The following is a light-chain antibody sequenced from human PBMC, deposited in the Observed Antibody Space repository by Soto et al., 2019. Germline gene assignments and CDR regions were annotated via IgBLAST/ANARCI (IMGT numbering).Light chain of an antibody. CDR3: QHYYTTPRT. V-gene: IGKV4-1*01. CDR1: QSVLHSSHNKNY. J-gene: IGKJ1*01. CDR2: WAS. Sequence: DIVMTQSPDSLDVSLGERATINCKSSQSVLHSSHNKNYLAWYQQKPGQPPKLLIYWASTRKSGVPDRFSGSGSGTDFTLTISSLQAEDVAVYYCQHYYTTPRTFGQETKVEIK.